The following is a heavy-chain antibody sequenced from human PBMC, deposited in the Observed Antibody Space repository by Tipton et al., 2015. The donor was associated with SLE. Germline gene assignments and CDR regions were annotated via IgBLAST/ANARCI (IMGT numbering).Heavy chain of an antibody. D-gene: IGHD3-22*01. Sequence: SLRLSCAASGFTFSSYAMHWVRQAPGKGLEWVAVISYDGSNKYYADSVKGRFTISRDNSKNTLYLQMNSLRAEDTAVYYCARPRRYYYDSSADAFDIWGQGTMVTVSS. V-gene: IGHV3-30-3*01. CDR2: ISYDGSNK. J-gene: IGHJ3*02. CDR1: GFTFSSYA. CDR3: ARPRRYYYDSSADAFDI.